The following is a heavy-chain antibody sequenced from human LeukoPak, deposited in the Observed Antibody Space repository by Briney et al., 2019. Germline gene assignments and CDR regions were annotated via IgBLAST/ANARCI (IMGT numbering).Heavy chain of an antibody. CDR2: IYSGGST. CDR1: GFTVSSNY. J-gene: IGHJ6*02. V-gene: IGHV3-53*01. CDR3: ARDDQTHSSPYYYYGMDV. Sequence: PGGSLRLSCAASGFTVSSNYMSWVRQAPGKGLEWVSVIYSGGSTYYADSVKGRFTISRDNSKNTLYLQMNSLRAEDTAVYYCARDDQTHSSPYYYYGMDVWGQGTTVTVSS.